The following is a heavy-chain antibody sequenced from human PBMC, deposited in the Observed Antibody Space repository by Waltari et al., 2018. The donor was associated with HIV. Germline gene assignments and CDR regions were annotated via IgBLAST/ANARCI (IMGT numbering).Heavy chain of an antibody. CDR1: GDSISSAFY. CDR3: ARSITMIEGVPNWFDP. CDR2: IYHTGNT. V-gene: IGHV4-38-2*02. Sequence: QVQVQESGPGLVPPSETLSLTCTVSGDSISSAFYWGWIRQPPGKGLEWIGSIYHTGNTYYNPSLKSRVTISVDTSKNQFFLRLFSVTAADTAMYYCARSITMIEGVPNWFDPWGQGTLVTVSS. J-gene: IGHJ5*02. D-gene: IGHD3-22*01.